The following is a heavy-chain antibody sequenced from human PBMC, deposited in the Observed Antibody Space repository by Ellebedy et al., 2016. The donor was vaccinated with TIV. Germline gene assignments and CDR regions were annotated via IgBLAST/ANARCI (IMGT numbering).Heavy chain of an antibody. CDR1: GFTFTKYP. CDR2: ISYDGTIE. J-gene: IGHJ4*02. Sequence: GESLKISCAASGFTFTKYPMHWVRQVPGKGLEWVATISYDGTIEYYADSVKGRFTISRDNSKNTLILQMSNMRAGDTAIFYCARELQENISSSYLDEWGQGTLVTVSS. D-gene: IGHD3/OR15-3a*01. CDR3: ARELQENISSSYLDE. V-gene: IGHV3-30-3*01.